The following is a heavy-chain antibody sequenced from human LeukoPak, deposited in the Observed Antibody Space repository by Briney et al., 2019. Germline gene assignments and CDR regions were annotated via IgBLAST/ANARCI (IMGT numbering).Heavy chain of an antibody. CDR1: GYTFASYG. J-gene: IGHJ4*02. Sequence: GASVKVSCKASGYTFASYGISWVRQAPGQGLEWMGWISAYNGNTNYAQKLQGRVTMTTATSTSTAYMELRSLRFDDTAVYYCASTIVADCGGDCYDYWGLGTLITVSS. CDR2: ISAYNGNT. D-gene: IGHD2-21*02. V-gene: IGHV1-18*01. CDR3: ASTIVADCGGDCYDY.